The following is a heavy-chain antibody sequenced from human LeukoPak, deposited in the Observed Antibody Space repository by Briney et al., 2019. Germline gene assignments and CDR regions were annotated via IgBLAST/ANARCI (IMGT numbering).Heavy chain of an antibody. CDR1: GGSISSYY. CDR2: IYTSGST. V-gene: IGHV4-4*07. J-gene: IGHJ4*02. Sequence: SETLSLTCTVSGGSISSYYWSWIRQPAGKGLEWIGRIYTSGSTNYNPSLKSRVTISVDTSKNQFSLKLSSVTAADTAVYYCARSDYYYGSGSYDYWGQGTLVTVSS. D-gene: IGHD3-10*01. CDR3: ARSDYYYGSGSYDY.